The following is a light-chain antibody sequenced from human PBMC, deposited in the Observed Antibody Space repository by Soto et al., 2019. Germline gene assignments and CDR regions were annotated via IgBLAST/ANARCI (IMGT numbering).Light chain of an antibody. J-gene: IGLJ1*01. Sequence: QSALTQPASVSGSPGQSITISCTGTSSDVGNYNLVSWYQQHPAEAPKLMIYEVTKRPSGVSNRFSGSKSGNTASLTISGLQAEDEADYYCCSYAGSNTYVFGTGTQLTVL. CDR3: CSYAGSNTYV. V-gene: IGLV2-23*02. CDR2: EVT. CDR1: SSDVGNYNL.